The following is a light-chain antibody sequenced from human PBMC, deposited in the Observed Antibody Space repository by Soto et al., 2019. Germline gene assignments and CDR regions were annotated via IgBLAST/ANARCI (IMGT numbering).Light chain of an antibody. CDR3: QQYNDLIT. J-gene: IGKJ4*01. CDR1: QDIRQN. CDR2: GVT. V-gene: IGKV1-33*01. Sequence: DIQMTQSPSSLSASVGDRVTITCQASQDIRQNLNWYQQKPGKAPKLLIYGVTNLETGVPSRFSGSGSGTDFTLTITSLQPEDISTYYCQQYNDLITFGGGTKVEIK.